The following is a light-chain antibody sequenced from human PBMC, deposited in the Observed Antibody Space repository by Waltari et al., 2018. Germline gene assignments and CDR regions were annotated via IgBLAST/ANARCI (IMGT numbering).Light chain of an antibody. CDR2: EDN. CDR1: SGSIASNY. J-gene: IGLJ2*01. V-gene: IGLV6-57*03. CDR3: QSYDSSNNVV. Sequence: NFMLTQPHSVSESPGKTVTISCTRSSGSIASNYVPWYQQRPGSAPTTVIYEDNQRPSGVPDRFSGSIDSSSNSASLTISGLKTEDEADYYCQSYDSSNNVVFGGGTKLTVL.